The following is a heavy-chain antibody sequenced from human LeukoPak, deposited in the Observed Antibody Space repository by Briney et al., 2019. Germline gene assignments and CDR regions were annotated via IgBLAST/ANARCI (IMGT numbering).Heavy chain of an antibody. Sequence: SETLSLTCAVYGGSFSGYYWSWIRQPPGKGLEWIGEINHSGSTNYNPSLKSRVTISVDTSKNQFSLKLSSVTAADTAVYYCTTLAVAAPRENYWGQGTLVTVSS. CDR3: TTLAVAAPRENY. CDR2: INHSGST. D-gene: IGHD6-19*01. V-gene: IGHV4-34*01. J-gene: IGHJ4*02. CDR1: GGSFSGYY.